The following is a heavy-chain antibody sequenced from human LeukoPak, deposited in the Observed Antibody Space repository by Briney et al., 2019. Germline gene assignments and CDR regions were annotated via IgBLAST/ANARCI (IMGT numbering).Heavy chain of an antibody. Sequence: GGSLRLSCAASGFTFSSYSMNWVRQAPGKGLEWVSSISSSSSYIYHADSVKGRFTISRDNAKNSLYLQMNSLRAEDTAVYYCGKTTVGYSSGQKPAWPVDYWGQGTLVTVSS. CDR2: ISSSSSYI. CDR1: GFTFSSYS. D-gene: IGHD5-18*01. CDR3: GKTTVGYSSGQKPAWPVDY. V-gene: IGHV3-21*04. J-gene: IGHJ4*02.